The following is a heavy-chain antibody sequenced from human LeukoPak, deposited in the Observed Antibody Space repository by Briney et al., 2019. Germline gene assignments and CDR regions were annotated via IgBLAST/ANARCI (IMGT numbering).Heavy chain of an antibody. D-gene: IGHD6-19*01. J-gene: IGHJ4*02. CDR1: GFTFSSYG. Sequence: GGSLRLSCAASGFTFSSYGMSWVRQAPGQGLEWVSAIGGSGGSTYYADSVKGRFTISRDNSKNTLYLQMNSLRAEDTAVYYCAKDHSSGWPDCFDYWGQGALVTVSS. V-gene: IGHV3-23*01. CDR3: AKDHSSGWPDCFDY. CDR2: IGGSGGST.